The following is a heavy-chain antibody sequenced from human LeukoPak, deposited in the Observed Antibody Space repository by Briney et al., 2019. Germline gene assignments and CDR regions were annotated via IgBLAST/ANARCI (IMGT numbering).Heavy chain of an antibody. CDR1: GGTFSSYP. CDR2: IIPICGTA. CDR3: ARGTIAAQPDY. Sequence: GASVKVSCKASGGTFSSYPINWVRQAPGKGLEWMGGIIPICGTANYAQKFQGRDTITTDESTSTAYMELSSLRSEDTAVYYCARGTIAAQPDYWGQGTLVTVSS. D-gene: IGHD6-13*01. J-gene: IGHJ4*02. V-gene: IGHV1-69*05.